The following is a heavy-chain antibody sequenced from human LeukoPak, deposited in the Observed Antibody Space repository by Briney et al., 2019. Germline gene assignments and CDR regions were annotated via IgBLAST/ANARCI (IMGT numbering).Heavy chain of an antibody. Sequence: GGSLRLSCAASGFTFSSYAMNWVRQAPGKGLEWVSAISGSGGSTYYADSVKGRFTISRDNSKNTLYLQMNSLRAEDTAVYYCAKRKRRTIVVVVAAQFDYWGQGTLVTVSS. CDR1: GFTFSSYA. CDR3: AKRKRRTIVVVVAAQFDY. V-gene: IGHV3-23*01. J-gene: IGHJ4*02. D-gene: IGHD2-15*01. CDR2: ISGSGGST.